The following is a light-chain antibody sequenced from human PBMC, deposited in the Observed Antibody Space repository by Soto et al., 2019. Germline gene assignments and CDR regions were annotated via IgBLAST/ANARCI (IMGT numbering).Light chain of an antibody. CDR1: QSVSSN. CDR3: QHYGSSPGLT. CDR2: GAS. Sequence: EIVLKQSPGTLSLSPGERATLSCRASQSVSSNLAWYQQKPGQAPRLLIYGASSRATGIPDRFSASGSGTDFTLTISRLESEDSAVYYCQHYGSSPGLTFGGGTKVDI. V-gene: IGKV3-20*01. J-gene: IGKJ4*01.